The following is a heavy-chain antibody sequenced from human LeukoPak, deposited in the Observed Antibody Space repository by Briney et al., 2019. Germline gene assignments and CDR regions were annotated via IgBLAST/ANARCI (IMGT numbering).Heavy chain of an antibody. Sequence: GGSLRLSCAASGFTFSNYAMSWARQAPGTGLEWVSAISGSGGSTYYADSVKGRFTISRDNSKNTLYLQMNSLRAEDTAVYYCTKGTIWLPFDYWGQGTLVTVSS. CDR3: TKGTIWLPFDY. CDR1: GFTFSNYA. CDR2: ISGSGGST. D-gene: IGHD5-18*01. V-gene: IGHV3-23*01. J-gene: IGHJ4*02.